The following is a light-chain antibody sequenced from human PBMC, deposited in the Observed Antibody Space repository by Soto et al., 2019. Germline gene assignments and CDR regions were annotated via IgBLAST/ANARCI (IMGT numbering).Light chain of an antibody. J-gene: IGKJ3*01. CDR2: GAS. CDR1: QSVSSN. V-gene: IGKV3-15*01. CDR3: QQYNNWPL. Sequence: EIVMTQSPATLSVSPGERATLSCRASQSVSSNLAWYQQKPGQAPRLLIYGASTRATGIPARFSGSGSGTEFTLTLSSLQSEYFAVYYCQQYNNWPLFGPGTKVDIK.